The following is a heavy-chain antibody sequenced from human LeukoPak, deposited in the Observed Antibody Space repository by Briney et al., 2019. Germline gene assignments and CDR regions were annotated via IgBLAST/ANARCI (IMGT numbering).Heavy chain of an antibody. CDR2: ISAYNGNT. D-gene: IGHD6-19*01. V-gene: IGHV1-18*01. Sequence: ASVNVSCKASGYTFTSYGISWVRQAPGQGLEWMGWISAYNGNTNYAQKLQGRVTMTTDTSTSTAYMELRSLRSDDTAVYYCARARLYSSGWYEEYYFDYWGQGTLVTVSS. J-gene: IGHJ4*02. CDR3: ARARLYSSGWYEEYYFDY. CDR1: GYTFTSYG.